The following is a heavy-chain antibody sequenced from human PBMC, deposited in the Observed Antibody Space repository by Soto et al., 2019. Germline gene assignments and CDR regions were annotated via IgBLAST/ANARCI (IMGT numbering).Heavy chain of an antibody. Sequence: QVQFVESGGGAVQPGRSLRLSCAASGFTFRTYGMHWVRQAPGKGLEWLAVISNNGINKYYADSVKGRFTISRDNSRDTLFLQMNSLRGEDTAIYYCAKVIRADSTSSNFYYYSGLDVWGQGTTVTVS. J-gene: IGHJ6*02. V-gene: IGHV3-30*18. CDR2: ISNNGINK. CDR1: GFTFRTYG. D-gene: IGHD6-6*01. CDR3: AKVIRADSTSSNFYYYSGLDV.